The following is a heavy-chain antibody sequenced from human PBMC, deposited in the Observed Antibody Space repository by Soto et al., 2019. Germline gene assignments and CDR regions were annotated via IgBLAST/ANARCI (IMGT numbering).Heavy chain of an antibody. CDR3: ARDPPTGSTLDWFDS. J-gene: IGHJ5*01. Sequence: EVQLVESGGGLVKSGGSLRLSCAASGFSFSSDSMGWVRQAPGKGLEWVSSISSSGSFMNYADSVKGRFTISRDNAKNSLYLQMTSLKDEDTAVYYCARDPPTGSTLDWFDSWGQGTLVTVSS. V-gene: IGHV3-21*01. CDR1: GFSFSSDS. CDR2: ISSSGSFM. D-gene: IGHD1-7*01.